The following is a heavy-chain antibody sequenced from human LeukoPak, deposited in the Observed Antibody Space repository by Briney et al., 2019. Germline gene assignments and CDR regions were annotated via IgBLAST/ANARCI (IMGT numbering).Heavy chain of an antibody. CDR3: ATGGVFDDIGDEPADY. V-gene: IGHV1-24*01. J-gene: IGHJ4*02. Sequence: ASVKVSCKVSGYTLTELAIHWVRQAPGRGPEWMGGFEAEGGETVYAQRFQGRVTVTEDTSIDTAYMELSGLRSEDTAVYYCATGGVFDDIGDEPADYWGQGTLVTVSS. CDR2: FEAEGGET. CDR1: GYTLTELA. D-gene: IGHD2-15*01.